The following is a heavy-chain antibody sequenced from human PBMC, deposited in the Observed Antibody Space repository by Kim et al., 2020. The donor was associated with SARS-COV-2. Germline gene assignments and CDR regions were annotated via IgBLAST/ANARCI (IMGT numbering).Heavy chain of an antibody. CDR2: ISYDGSNK. V-gene: IGHV3-30*18. CDR1: GFTFSDYG. CDR3: AKSKPYYDFWSGYSADY. J-gene: IGHJ4*01. Sequence: GGSLRLSCAASGFTFSDYGMHWVRQAPGKGLEWVAVISYDGSNKYYAVSVKGRVTISRDNSKNTLFMQINSLRPEDTAVYYCAKSKPYYDFWSGYSADY. D-gene: IGHD3-3*01.